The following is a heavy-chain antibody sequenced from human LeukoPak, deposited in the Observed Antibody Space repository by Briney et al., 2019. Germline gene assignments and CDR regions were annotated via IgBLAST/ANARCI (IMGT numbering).Heavy chain of an antibody. CDR2: ISSSSYYI. CDR1: GFTFSSYS. D-gene: IGHD6-19*01. CDR3: AKTHSSGWYYFDY. J-gene: IGHJ4*02. V-gene: IGHV3-21*01. Sequence: PGGSLRLSCAASGFTFSSYSLNWVRQAPGKGLEWVSSISSSSYYIYYADSVKGRFTISRDNAKNSLYLQMDSLRAEDTAVYHCAKTHSSGWYYFDYWGQGTLVTVSS.